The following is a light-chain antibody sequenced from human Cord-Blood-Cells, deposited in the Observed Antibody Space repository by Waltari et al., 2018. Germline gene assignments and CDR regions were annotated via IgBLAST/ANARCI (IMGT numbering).Light chain of an antibody. CDR1: SSDVGSSNL. V-gene: IGLV2-23*01. Sequence: QSALTQPASVSGSPGQSITISCTGTSSDVGSSNLVSWYQQHPGKAPKLMIYEGSKRPSGVSNRFSGSKSGNTAYLTISGLQAEDEADYYCCSYAGSSTVVFCGGTKLTVL. CDR2: EGS. J-gene: IGLJ2*01. CDR3: CSYAGSSTVV.